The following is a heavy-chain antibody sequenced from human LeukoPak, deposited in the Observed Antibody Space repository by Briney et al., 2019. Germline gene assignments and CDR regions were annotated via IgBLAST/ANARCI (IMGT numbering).Heavy chain of an antibody. Sequence: GGSLRLSCAASGFTFTSYAMNWVRQAPGKGLEWVSAISGSGGTTYYADSVKGRFTISRDNSKNTLYLQMNSLRAEDTAVYRCATGYSSGPRIDYWGQGTLVTVSS. V-gene: IGHV3-23*01. J-gene: IGHJ4*02. D-gene: IGHD6-19*01. CDR1: GFTFTSYA. CDR3: ATGYSSGPRIDY. CDR2: ISGSGGTT.